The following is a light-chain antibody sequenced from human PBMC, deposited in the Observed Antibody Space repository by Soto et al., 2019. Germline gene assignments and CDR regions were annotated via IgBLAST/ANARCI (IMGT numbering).Light chain of an antibody. Sequence: VVLTQFPGTLSLSPGETATLSSGASQRVSNNFLGWYQQKPGLPPRLLIYDATSRANGIPERFSGRGAGTHVTLTISRLEPEDFAVYYCQQYGSTPWTFGRGTKVEMK. CDR2: DAT. CDR1: QRVSNNF. CDR3: QQYGSTPWT. J-gene: IGKJ1*01. V-gene: IGKV3D-20*01.